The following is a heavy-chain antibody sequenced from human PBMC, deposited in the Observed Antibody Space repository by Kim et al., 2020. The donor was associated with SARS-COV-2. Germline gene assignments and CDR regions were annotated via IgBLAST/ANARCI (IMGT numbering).Heavy chain of an antibody. CDR3: ARSGQWLSPGDY. V-gene: IGHV4-59*08. Sequence: SETLSLTCTVSGGSISSYYWSWIRQPPEEGLEWIGYIYYSGNTNYNPSLKSRVTISVDSSKNQFSLKLSSVTAADTAVYYCARSGQWLSPGDYWGQGTL. CDR1: GGSISSYY. J-gene: IGHJ4*02. CDR2: IYYSGNT. D-gene: IGHD6-19*01.